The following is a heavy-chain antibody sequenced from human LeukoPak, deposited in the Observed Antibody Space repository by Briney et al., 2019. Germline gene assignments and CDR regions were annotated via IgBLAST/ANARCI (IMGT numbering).Heavy chain of an antibody. CDR3: ARGDSYGDLDY. J-gene: IGHJ4*02. CDR2: LNPNSGGT. D-gene: IGHD4-17*01. CDR1: GYTFTCYY. Sequence: GASVKVSCKASGYTFTCYYLHWVRLAPGQGLEWMGWLNPNSGGTDYAQDFQGRVTMTRDTSISTAYMELSRLTSDDTAVYYCARGDSYGDLDYWGQGTLVTVSS. V-gene: IGHV1-2*02.